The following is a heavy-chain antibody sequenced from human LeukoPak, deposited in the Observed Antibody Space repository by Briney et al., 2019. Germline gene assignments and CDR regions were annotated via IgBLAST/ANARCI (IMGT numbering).Heavy chain of an antibody. V-gene: IGHV3-23*01. CDR1: GFTFSSYA. CDR3: AKTMWIQLWPEYFQH. J-gene: IGHJ1*01. CDR2: ISGSGGST. D-gene: IGHD5-18*01. Sequence: PGGSLRLSCAASGFTFSSYAMSWVRQAPGKGLEWVPAISGSGGSTYYADSVKGRFTISRDNSKNTLYLQMNSLRAEDTAVYYCAKTMWIQLWPEYFQHWGQGTLVTVSS.